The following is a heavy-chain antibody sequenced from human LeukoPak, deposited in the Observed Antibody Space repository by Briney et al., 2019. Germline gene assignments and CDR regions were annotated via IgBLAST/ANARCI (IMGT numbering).Heavy chain of an antibody. V-gene: IGHV4-59*01. D-gene: IGHD3-22*01. J-gene: IGHJ4*02. CDR2: IYYSGST. CDR1: GGSFSGYY. Sequence: SETLSLTCAVYGGSFSGYYRSWIRQPPGKGLEWIGYIYYSGSTNYNPSLKSRVTISVDTSKNQFSLKLSSVTAADTAVYYCARARWYYYDSSGYYYAFDYWGQGTLVTVSS. CDR3: ARARWYYYDSSGYYYAFDY.